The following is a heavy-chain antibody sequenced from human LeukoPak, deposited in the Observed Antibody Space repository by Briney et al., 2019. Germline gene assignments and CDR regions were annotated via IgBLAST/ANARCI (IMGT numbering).Heavy chain of an antibody. CDR2: INTNTGNP. Sequence: ASVKVSCRASGYTFTSYAMNWVRQAPGQGLEWMGWINTNTGNPTYAQGFTGRFVFSLDTSVSTAYLQISSLKAEDTAVYYCARARSGWPHDAFDIWGQGTMVTVSS. CDR3: ARARSGWPHDAFDI. D-gene: IGHD6-19*01. J-gene: IGHJ3*02. CDR1: GYTFTSYA. V-gene: IGHV7-4-1*02.